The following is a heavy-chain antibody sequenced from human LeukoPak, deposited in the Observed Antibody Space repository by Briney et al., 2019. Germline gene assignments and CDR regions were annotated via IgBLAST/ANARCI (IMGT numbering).Heavy chain of an antibody. J-gene: IGHJ4*02. CDR1: GYTFTGYY. D-gene: IGHD3-22*01. V-gene: IGHV1-69*04. CDR2: IIPILGIA. Sequence: GASVKVSCKASGYTFTGYYMHWVRQAPGQGLEWMGRIIPILGIANYAQKFQGRVTITADKSTSTAYMELSSLRSEDTAVYYCARDLVGDSSGYYPHWGQGTLVTVSS. CDR3: ARDLVGDSSGYYPH.